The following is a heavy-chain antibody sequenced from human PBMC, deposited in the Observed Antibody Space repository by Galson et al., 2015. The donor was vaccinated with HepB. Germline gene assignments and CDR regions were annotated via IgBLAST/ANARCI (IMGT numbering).Heavy chain of an antibody. CDR3: ARDETYYYDGSGLIDY. D-gene: IGHD3-22*01. V-gene: IGHV3-33*01. Sequence: SLRLSCAASGFSFSTYGMHWVRQAPGKGLEWVAVIWYDENKKYYAGSVKGRFTISRDNSKNTLYFHLNSLRVEDTAVYYCARDETYYYDGSGLIDYWGQGTLVTVSS. CDR2: IWYDENKK. CDR1: GFSFSTYG. J-gene: IGHJ4*02.